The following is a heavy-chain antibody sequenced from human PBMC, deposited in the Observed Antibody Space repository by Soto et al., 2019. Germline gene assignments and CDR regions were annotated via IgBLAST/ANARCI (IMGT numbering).Heavy chain of an antibody. V-gene: IGHV3-7*01. CDR3: ATATTKAY. CDR1: GFTFSDYW. CDR2: IKEDGSEK. J-gene: IGHJ4*02. Sequence: EVQLVESGGGLVQPGGSLRLSCAASGFTFSDYWMSWVRQAPGKGLEWVANIKEDGSEKYYVDSVKGRFTISRDNAKNSLSLQMNSLRAEDTAVYYCATATTKAYWGQGTLATVS. D-gene: IGHD4-17*01.